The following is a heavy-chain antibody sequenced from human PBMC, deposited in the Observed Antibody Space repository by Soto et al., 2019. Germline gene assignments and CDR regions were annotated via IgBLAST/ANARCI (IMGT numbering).Heavy chain of an antibody. V-gene: IGHV4-34*01. CDR3: ALGGITIFGVVINYYYGMDV. D-gene: IGHD3-3*01. CDR2: INHSGST. Sequence: SETLSLTCAVYGGSFSGYYWSWIRQPPGKGLEWIGEINHSGSTNYNPSLKSRVTISVDTYKNQFSLKLSSVTAADTAVYYCALGGITIFGVVINYYYGMDVWGQGTTGT. CDR1: GGSFSGYY. J-gene: IGHJ6*02.